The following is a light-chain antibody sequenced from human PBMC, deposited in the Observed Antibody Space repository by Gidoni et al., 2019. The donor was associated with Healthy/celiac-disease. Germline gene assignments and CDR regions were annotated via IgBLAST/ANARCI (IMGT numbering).Light chain of an antibody. Sequence: QSVLTQPPSVSEAPRQGVTLSCSGSSPNIGNNAVNWYQQLPGKAPKLLIYYDDLLPSGCSDRFSGSKSGTSASLAISGLQSEDEADYYCAAWDDSLNGQVFGTGTKVTVL. CDR2: YDD. J-gene: IGLJ1*01. CDR1: SPNIGNNA. CDR3: AAWDDSLNGQV. V-gene: IGLV1-36*01.